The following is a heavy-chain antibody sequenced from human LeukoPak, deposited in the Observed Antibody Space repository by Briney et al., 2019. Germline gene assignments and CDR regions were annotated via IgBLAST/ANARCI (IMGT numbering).Heavy chain of an antibody. CDR3: ARDRGYSYGYRPPPYWFDP. CDR2: IYYSGST. J-gene: IGHJ5*02. V-gene: IGHV4-39*07. CDR1: GDSIGSSSYY. D-gene: IGHD5-18*01. Sequence: PSGTLSLTCAVSGDSIGSSSYYWGWIRQPPVKGLEWIGSIYYSGSTYYNPSLKSRVTISVDTSKNQFSLKLSSVTAADTAVYYCARDRGYSYGYRPPPYWFDPWGQGTLVTVSS.